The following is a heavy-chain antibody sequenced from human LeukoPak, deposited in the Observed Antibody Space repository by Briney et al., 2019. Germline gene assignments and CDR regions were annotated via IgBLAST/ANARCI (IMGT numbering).Heavy chain of an antibody. J-gene: IGHJ4*02. D-gene: IGHD5-24*01. CDR3: ARDMAQIARLDY. V-gene: IGHV4-30-4*08. CDR1: GGSISSGDYY. CDR2: IYYSGST. Sequence: SETLSLTCTVSGGSISSGDYYWRWIRQPPGKGLEWIGFIYYSGSTYSDPSLKSRVTISLDTSKNQFSLKLGSVTAADTAVYYCARDMAQIARLDYWGQGTLVTVSS.